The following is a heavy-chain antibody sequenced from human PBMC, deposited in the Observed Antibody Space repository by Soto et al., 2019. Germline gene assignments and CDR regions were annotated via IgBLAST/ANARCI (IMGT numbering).Heavy chain of an antibody. V-gene: IGHV4-39*02. J-gene: IGHJ5*02. Sequence: QLQLQESGPGLVTPSETLSLTCTVSGGSISTTSYYWVWIRQTPGQGREWIGSGHCRGSSYYNPSFMNRVTSTVDTSKNQFPVRLSLVTAADTAVYYWGRDPNPQTAAWSGWFGHCGQGTLVTV. CDR1: GGSISTTSYY. D-gene: IGHD2-8*02. CDR2: GHCRGSS. CDR3: GRDPNPQTAAWSGWFGH.